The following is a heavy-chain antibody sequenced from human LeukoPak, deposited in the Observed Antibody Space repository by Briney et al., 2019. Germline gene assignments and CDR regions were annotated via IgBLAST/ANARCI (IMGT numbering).Heavy chain of an antibody. J-gene: IGHJ4*02. CDR2: VTSGSTT. Sequence: GGSLRLSCAASGFTFSSYAMSWVRQAPGKGLEWVSAVTSGSTTYYADSVKGRFTISRDNSKNTLYLQMDSLRGEDTAVYYCAKDFRIGYSAHFDYWGQGALVTVSS. V-gene: IGHV3-23*01. CDR1: GFTFSSYA. CDR3: AKDFRIGYSAHFDY. D-gene: IGHD2-21*01.